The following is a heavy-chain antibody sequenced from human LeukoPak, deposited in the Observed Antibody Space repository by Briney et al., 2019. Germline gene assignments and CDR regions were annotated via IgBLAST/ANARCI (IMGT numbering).Heavy chain of an antibody. CDR3: ARVGPYYDFWSGYPYGMDV. V-gene: IGHV4-59*12. Sequence: SETLSLTCTVSGGSISSYYWSWIRQPPGKGLEWIGYIYYSGSTNYNPSLKSRVTISVDTSKNQFSLKLSSVTAADTAVYYCARVGPYYDFWSGYPYGMDVWGQGTTVTVSS. D-gene: IGHD3-3*01. CDR2: IYYSGST. J-gene: IGHJ6*02. CDR1: GGSISSYY.